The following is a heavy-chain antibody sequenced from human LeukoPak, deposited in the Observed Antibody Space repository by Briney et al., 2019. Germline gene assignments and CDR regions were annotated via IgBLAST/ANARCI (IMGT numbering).Heavy chain of an antibody. D-gene: IGHD3-10*01. CDR2: IRYDGSNK. CDR3: AKLYGSGDSHGASLDY. V-gene: IGHV3-30*02. J-gene: IGHJ4*02. Sequence: GGSLRLSCAASGSTFSSYGMHWVRQAPGKGLEWVAFIRYDGSNKYYADSVKGRFTISRDNSKNTLYLQMNSLRAEDTAVYYCAKLYGSGDSHGASLDYWGQGTLVTVSS. CDR1: GSTFSSYG.